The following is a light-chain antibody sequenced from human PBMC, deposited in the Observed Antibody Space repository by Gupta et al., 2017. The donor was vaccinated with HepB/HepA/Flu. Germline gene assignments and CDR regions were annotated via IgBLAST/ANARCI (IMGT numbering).Light chain of an antibody. CDR3: SSFTISSTLV. J-gene: IGLJ2*01. V-gene: IGLV2-14*01. CDR1: SSDVGGYNY. CDR2: DVS. Sequence: HSALTPPASVSGSPGQSIAISCTGTSSDVGGYNYVSWYQQHPDKVPKVIIYDVSNRPSGISNLFSGSKSGNTASLTISVLQAEDEADYYCSSFTISSTLVFGGGTKLTVL.